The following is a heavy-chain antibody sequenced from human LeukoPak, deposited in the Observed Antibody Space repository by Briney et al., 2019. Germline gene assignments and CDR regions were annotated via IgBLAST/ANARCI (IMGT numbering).Heavy chain of an antibody. CDR2: ISYDGSQT. Sequence: PGGSLRLSCAASGFTFSSYSMNWVRQAPGKGLEWVAVISYDGSQTFYRDSVKGRFTISRDDSKNTLHLQMNSLRIEDTAIYYCVKDDAGLPDYWGQGTLVTVSS. J-gene: IGHJ4*02. D-gene: IGHD2-15*01. CDR1: GFTFSSYS. CDR3: VKDDAGLPDY. V-gene: IGHV3-30*18.